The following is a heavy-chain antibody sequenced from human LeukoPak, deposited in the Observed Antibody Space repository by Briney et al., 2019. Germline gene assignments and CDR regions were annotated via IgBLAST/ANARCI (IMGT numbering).Heavy chain of an antibody. V-gene: IGHV4-39*07. J-gene: IGHJ4*02. D-gene: IGHD5-18*01. CDR2: IYYSGST. Sequence: SETLSLTCTVSGGSISSSSYYWGWIRQPPGKGLEWIGSIYYSGSTYYNPSLKSRVTISVDTSKNQFSLKLSSVTAADTAAYYCARGVTGGPNIYIQLWFPFAYWGQGTLVTVSS. CDR1: GGSISSSSYY. CDR3: ARGVTGGPNIYIQLWFPFAY.